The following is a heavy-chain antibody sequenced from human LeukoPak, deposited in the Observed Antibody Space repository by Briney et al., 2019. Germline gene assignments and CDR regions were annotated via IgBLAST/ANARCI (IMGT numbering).Heavy chain of an antibody. CDR2: ISSSGSTI. J-gene: IGHJ4*02. D-gene: IGHD5-12*01. V-gene: IGHV3-48*03. CDR3: TRVGYSGRYALGYFDY. Sequence: GGSLRLSCAASGFTFSSYEMNWVRQAPGKGLEWVSYISSSGSTIYYADSVKGRFTISRDNAKNSMYLQMNSLKTEDTAVYYCTRVGYSGRYALGYFDYWGQGTLVTVSS. CDR1: GFTFSSYE.